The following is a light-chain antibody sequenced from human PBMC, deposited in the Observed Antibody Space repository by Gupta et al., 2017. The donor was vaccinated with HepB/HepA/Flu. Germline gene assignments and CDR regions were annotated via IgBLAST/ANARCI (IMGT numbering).Light chain of an antibody. CDR2: GAT. CDR1: QSVSNNY. CDR3: QQYGSSLTWT. J-gene: IGKJ1*01. V-gene: IGKV3-20*01. Sequence: EIVLTQSPGTLSLSPGERATLSCRTSQSVSNNYLGWYQQKPGQAPRLLLYGATSRATGIPDRFSGSGSGTDFTLTISRLEPEDFAVYYCQQYGSSLTWTFGQGTKVEIK.